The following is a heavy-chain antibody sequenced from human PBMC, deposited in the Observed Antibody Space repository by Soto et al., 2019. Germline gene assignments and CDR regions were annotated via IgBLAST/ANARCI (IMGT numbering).Heavy chain of an antibody. CDR2: ISGGGVAT. CDR3: AKGRESSGSYRPFDY. J-gene: IGHJ4*02. Sequence: GGSLRLSRAASGFTFSSYAMSWVRQAPGKGLEWVSAISGGGVATNYADSVKGRFTISRDNSKNTLYLQMNSLRAEDTAVYYCAKGRESSGSYRPFDYWGQGTLVTVSS. CDR1: GFTFSSYA. D-gene: IGHD3-22*01. V-gene: IGHV3-23*01.